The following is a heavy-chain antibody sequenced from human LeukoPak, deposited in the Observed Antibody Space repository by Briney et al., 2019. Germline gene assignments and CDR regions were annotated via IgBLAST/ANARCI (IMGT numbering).Heavy chain of an antibody. CDR1: GGSISSSNFY. J-gene: IGHJ4*02. D-gene: IGHD6-6*01. CDR3: ARRAARIPARHLDY. CDR2: IYYSGNT. Sequence: SETLSLTCTVSGGSISSSNFYWGWIRQPPGKGLEWIGSIYYSGNTYYNPSLKSRVTISVDTSKDQFSLKLSSVTAADTAVYYCARRAARIPARHLDYWGQGTLVTVSS. V-gene: IGHV4-39*01.